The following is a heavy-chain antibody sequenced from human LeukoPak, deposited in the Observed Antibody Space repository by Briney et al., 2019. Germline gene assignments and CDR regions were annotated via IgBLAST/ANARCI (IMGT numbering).Heavy chain of an antibody. D-gene: IGHD2-2*01. J-gene: IGHJ5*02. Sequence: SETLSLTCTVSGYPINNAYYWVWIRQPPGRGLEWIGSLYHPDSTYYNPSLKSRVTISVDTSKNQFSLKLSSVTAADTAVYYCAREDIVVVPAGIDPWGQGTLVTVSS. CDR1: GYPINNAYY. V-gene: IGHV4-38-2*02. CDR3: AREDIVVVPAGIDP. CDR2: LYHPDST.